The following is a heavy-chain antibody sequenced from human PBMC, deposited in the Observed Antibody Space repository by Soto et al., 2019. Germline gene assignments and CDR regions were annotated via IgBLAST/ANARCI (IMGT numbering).Heavy chain of an antibody. Sequence: GASLRLYCAASGFTFSSYWMHCVRQGPGKGLVWVSHIKDDGSSTSYADSVKGRFTISRDNGKNTLYLEMHSLRADDTGVYYCARTAYYNGMDVWGQGTTVTVSS. J-gene: IGHJ6*02. V-gene: IGHV3-74*01. CDR1: GFTFSSYW. CDR2: IKDDGSST. CDR3: ARTAYYNGMDV. D-gene: IGHD5-18*01.